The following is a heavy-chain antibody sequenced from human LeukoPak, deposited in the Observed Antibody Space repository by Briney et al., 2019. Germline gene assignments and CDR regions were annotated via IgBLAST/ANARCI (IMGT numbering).Heavy chain of an antibody. CDR1: GGSISSYY. V-gene: IGHV4-4*07. CDR3: ARGLDRTNYYYYMDV. CDR2: IYTSGST. J-gene: IGHJ6*03. Sequence: SETLSLTCTVSGGSISSYYWSWIRQPAGKGLEWIGRIYTSGSTNYNPSLKSRVTMSVDTSKNQFSLKLSSVTAADTAVYYCARGLDRTNYYYYMDVWGKGTTVTISS. D-gene: IGHD1-14*01.